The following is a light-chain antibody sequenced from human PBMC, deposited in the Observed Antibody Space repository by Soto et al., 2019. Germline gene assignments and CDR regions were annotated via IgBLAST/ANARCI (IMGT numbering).Light chain of an antibody. Sequence: EVVLTQSPGTLSLSPGERVTLSCRASHTVTNDYLAWYQQKDGQAPRLLIYDASTRATGVPDRFSGSGSGPEYTLTITRLEPEDFAVYSCQQYGFSPISFGQGTRLEIK. J-gene: IGKJ5*01. CDR1: HTVTNDY. CDR2: DAS. CDR3: QQYGFSPIS. V-gene: IGKV3-20*01.